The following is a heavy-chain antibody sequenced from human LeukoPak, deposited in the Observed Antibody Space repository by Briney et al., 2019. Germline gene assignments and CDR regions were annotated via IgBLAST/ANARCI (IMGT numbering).Heavy chain of an antibody. CDR1: GGSISSYY. V-gene: IGHV4-59*01. D-gene: IGHD6-19*01. CDR3: ARGYSSGWYRVHFDY. CDR2: IYYSGST. J-gene: IGHJ4*02. Sequence: PSETLSLTCTVSGGSISSYYWSWIRQPPGKGLEWIGYIYYSGSTNYNPSLKSRVTISVDTSKNQFSLKLSSVTAADTDVYYCARGYSSGWYRVHFDYWGQGTLVTVSS.